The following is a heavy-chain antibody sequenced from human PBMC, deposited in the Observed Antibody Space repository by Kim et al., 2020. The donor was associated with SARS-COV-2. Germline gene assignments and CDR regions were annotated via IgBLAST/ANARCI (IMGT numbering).Heavy chain of an antibody. CDR3: ARHLYYYGSGSYS. D-gene: IGHD3-10*01. Sequence: YSPSLKSRVTISVDTSKNQFSLKLSSVTAADTAVYYCARHLYYYGSGSYSWGQGTLVTVSS. V-gene: IGHV4-39*01. J-gene: IGHJ4*02.